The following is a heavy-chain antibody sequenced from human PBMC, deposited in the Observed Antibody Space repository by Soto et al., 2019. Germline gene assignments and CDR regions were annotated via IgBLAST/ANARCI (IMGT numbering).Heavy chain of an antibody. CDR1: GGTFSSYA. CDR2: IIPIFGTA. Sequence: ASVKVSCKASGGTFSSYAISWVRQAPGQGLEWMGGIIPIFGTANYAQKFQGRVTITADKSTSTAYMELSSLRSEDTAVYYCARDRDRMATTNFDYWGQGTLVTVSS. J-gene: IGHJ4*02. D-gene: IGHD5-12*01. V-gene: IGHV1-69*06. CDR3: ARDRDRMATTNFDY.